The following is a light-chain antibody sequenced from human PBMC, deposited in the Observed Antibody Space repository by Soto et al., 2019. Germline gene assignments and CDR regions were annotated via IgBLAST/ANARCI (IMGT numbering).Light chain of an antibody. Sequence: EIVLTQSPGTLSLSPGERAILSCRASQSVSSDSLAWYRQKPGQDPRLLVYDASSRAPGIPDRFSGSGSGTDFTLTISRLEPEDFAVYYCEQYGSAPRTFGQGTKVEIK. CDR1: QSVSSDS. CDR3: EQYGSAPRT. CDR2: DAS. V-gene: IGKV3-20*01. J-gene: IGKJ1*01.